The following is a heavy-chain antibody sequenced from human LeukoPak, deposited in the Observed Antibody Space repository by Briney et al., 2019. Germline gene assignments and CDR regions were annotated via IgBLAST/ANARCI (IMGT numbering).Heavy chain of an antibody. V-gene: IGHV3-48*04. CDR3: ARVNPEDCSGGSCYEIFGY. CDR2: ISSSSSTI. CDR1: GFTFSSYS. Sequence: GGSLRLSCAASGFTFSSYSMNWVRQAPGKGLEWVSYISSSSSTIYYADSVKGRFTISRDNAKNSLYLQMNSLRAEDTAVYYCARVNPEDCSGGSCYEIFGYWGQGTLVTVSS. J-gene: IGHJ4*02. D-gene: IGHD2-15*01.